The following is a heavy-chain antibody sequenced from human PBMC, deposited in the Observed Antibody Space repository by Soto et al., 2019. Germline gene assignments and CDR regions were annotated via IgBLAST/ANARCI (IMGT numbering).Heavy chain of an antibody. Sequence: PGGSLRLSFAASGFTFSSYAMSWVRQAPGKGLEWVSAISGSGGSTYYADSVKGRFTISRDNSKNTLYLQMNSLRAEDTAVYYCAKAQKNYGDYVGGYYYYGMDVWGQGTTVTVSS. D-gene: IGHD4-17*01. V-gene: IGHV3-23*01. CDR3: AKAQKNYGDYVGGYYYYGMDV. CDR1: GFTFSSYA. J-gene: IGHJ6*02. CDR2: ISGSGGST.